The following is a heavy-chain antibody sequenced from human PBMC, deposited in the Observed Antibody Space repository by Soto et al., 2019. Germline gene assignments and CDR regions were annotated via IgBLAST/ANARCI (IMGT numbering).Heavy chain of an antibody. V-gene: IGHV1-18*04. D-gene: IGHD6-6*01. CDR2: ISAYNGNT. CDR1: GYTFTSYG. CDR3: ARSRAARPTPDY. Sequence: ASVKVSCKASGYTFTSYGISWVRQAPGQGLEWMGWISAYNGNTNYAQKLQGRVTMTTDTSTSTAYMELSSLRSDDTAVYYCARSRAARPTPDYWGQGTLVTVAS. J-gene: IGHJ4*02.